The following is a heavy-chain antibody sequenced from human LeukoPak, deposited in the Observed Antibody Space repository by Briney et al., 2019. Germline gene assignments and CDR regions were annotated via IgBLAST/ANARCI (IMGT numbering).Heavy chain of an antibody. CDR2: INPNSGGT. Sequence: ASVKVSCKASGYTFTGYYMNWVRQAPGQGLEWMGWINPNSGGTNYAQKLQGRVTMTTDTSTSTAYMELRSLRSDDTAVYYCARDGGCSGGSCLWIGVLNGAFDIWGQGTMVTVSS. CDR1: GYTFTGYY. CDR3: ARDGGCSGGSCLWIGVLNGAFDI. D-gene: IGHD2-15*01. J-gene: IGHJ3*02. V-gene: IGHV1-2*02.